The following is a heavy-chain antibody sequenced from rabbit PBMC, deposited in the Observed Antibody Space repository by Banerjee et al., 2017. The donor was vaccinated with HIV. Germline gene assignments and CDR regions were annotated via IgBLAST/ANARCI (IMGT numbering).Heavy chain of an antibody. CDR3: ASSGYAGYDYTTTGYFKL. CDR1: GFSLSNNY. CDR2: IDPVFGST. Sequence: QLEESGGDLVKPGGSLALTCKASGFSLSNNYVMCWVRQAPGKGLEWIGYIDPVFGSTYYATWVNGRFTISSHNAQNTVSLQLNSLTAADTATYFCASSGYAGYDYTTTGYFKLWGPGTLVTDS. D-gene: IGHD6-1*01. V-gene: IGHV1S7*01. J-gene: IGHJ4*01.